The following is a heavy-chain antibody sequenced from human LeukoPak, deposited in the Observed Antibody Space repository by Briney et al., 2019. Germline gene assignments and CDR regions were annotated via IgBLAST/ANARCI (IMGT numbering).Heavy chain of an antibody. D-gene: IGHD1-1*01. Sequence: GGSLRLSCAASGFTFSSYAMSWVRQAPGKGLEWVSAISGSGGSTYYADSVKGRFTISRDNSKNTLYLQMNSLGAEDTAIYYCAKPRAMTTGVGRYFDLWGRGTLVTVSS. CDR1: GFTFSSYA. CDR3: AKPRAMTTGVGRYFDL. V-gene: IGHV3-23*01. CDR2: ISGSGGST. J-gene: IGHJ2*01.